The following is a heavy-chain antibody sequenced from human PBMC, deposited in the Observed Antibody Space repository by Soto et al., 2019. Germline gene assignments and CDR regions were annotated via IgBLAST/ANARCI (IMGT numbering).Heavy chain of an antibody. V-gene: IGHV3-23*01. J-gene: IGHJ4*02. CDR1: GFTFSSYA. D-gene: IGHD2-21*02. CDR2: ISGSGGST. Sequence: GGSLRLSCAASGFTFSSYAMSWVRQAPGKGLEWVSAISGSGGSTYYADSVKGRFTISRDNSKNTLYLQMNSLRAEDTAVYYCAKDKRAVVVTATFDYWGQGTLVTVSS. CDR3: AKDKRAVVVTATFDY.